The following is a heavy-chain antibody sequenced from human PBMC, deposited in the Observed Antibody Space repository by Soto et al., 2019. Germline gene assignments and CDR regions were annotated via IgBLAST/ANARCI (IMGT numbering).Heavy chain of an antibody. J-gene: IGHJ5*02. D-gene: IGHD6-19*01. CDR1: GGSISSSSYY. Sequence: QLQLQESGPGLVKPSETLSLTCTVSGGSISSSSYYWGWIRQPPGKGLEWIGSIYYSGSTYYNPSLKSRVTISVDTSKNQFSLKLSSVTAADTAVYYCARHDHSSGWTKPTLDWFDPWGQGTKVTV. CDR2: IYYSGST. CDR3: ARHDHSSGWTKPTLDWFDP. V-gene: IGHV4-39*01.